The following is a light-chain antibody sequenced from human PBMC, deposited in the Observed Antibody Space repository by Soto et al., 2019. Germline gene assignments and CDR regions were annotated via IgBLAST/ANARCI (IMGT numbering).Light chain of an antibody. V-gene: IGLV2-8*01. J-gene: IGLJ3*02. CDR1: SSDVGAYHY. CDR2: DVS. Sequence: QSALTQPPSASGSPGQSGTISCTGTSSDVGAYHYVSWYQQHPGKAPKLMIYDVSKRPSGVPYRFSGSKSGNAASLTVSGLQGEDEADYYCSSYAGSSWVFGGGTKLTVL. CDR3: SSYAGSSWV.